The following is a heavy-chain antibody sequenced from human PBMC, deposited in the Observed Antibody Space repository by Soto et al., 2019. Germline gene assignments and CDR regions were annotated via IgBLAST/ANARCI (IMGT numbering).Heavy chain of an antibody. CDR3: AHGSCSSADCYPNPYLDY. CDR2: NYWDDDE. J-gene: IGHJ4*02. V-gene: IGHV2-5*02. Sequence: QITLKESGPTLVKPTQTLTLTCTFSGFSLSTTAEGVGWIRQPPGKALEWLALNYWDDDERYSPSLKSRLTITKDTSKNQVVLTMTNVDPVDTATYYCAHGSCSSADCYPNPYLDYWGQGILVTVSS. CDR1: GFSLSTTAEG. D-gene: IGHD2-2*01.